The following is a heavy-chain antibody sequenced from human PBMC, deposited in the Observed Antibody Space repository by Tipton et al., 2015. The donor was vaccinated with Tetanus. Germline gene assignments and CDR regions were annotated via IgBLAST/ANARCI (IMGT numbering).Heavy chain of an antibody. V-gene: IGHV3-33*01. Sequence: LSLTCAASGFTFNGYGMHWVRQAPGKGLEWLALVWYDGSKQYYADSVKGRFTISRDNSKNTLYLQMNSLRAEDTALYYCAREADCSGGSCFSGDFDTWGQGTQVTVSS. CDR1: GFTFNGYG. CDR2: VWYDGSKQ. J-gene: IGHJ4*02. D-gene: IGHD2-15*01. CDR3: AREADCSGGSCFSGDFDT.